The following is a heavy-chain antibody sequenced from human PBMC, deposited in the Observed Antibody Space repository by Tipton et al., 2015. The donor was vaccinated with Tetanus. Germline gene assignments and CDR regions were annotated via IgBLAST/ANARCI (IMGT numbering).Heavy chain of an antibody. J-gene: IGHJ4*02. CDR1: GDSIDGGFKN. CDR3: ASDPALMGNFYY. V-gene: IGHV4-31*03. CDR2: IDYRGNT. D-gene: IGHD2-2*01. Sequence: TLSLTCTVSGDSIDGGFKNWGWIRQQPGKGLEWIGCIDYRGNTYYNPSLRRRVTFSFDTSENQFSLKLTSVTAADTAVYYCASDPALMGNFYYWGQGTLVTVSS.